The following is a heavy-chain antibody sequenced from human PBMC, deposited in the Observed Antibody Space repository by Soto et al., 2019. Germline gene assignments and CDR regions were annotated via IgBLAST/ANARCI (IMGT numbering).Heavy chain of an antibody. CDR1: DESICRRTSF. V-gene: IGHV4-39*01. CDR2: IYYSGST. CDR3: ARHHSDFWFDP. Sequence: PLETLSVTCSVSDESICRRTSFRGRKSQPPGKGIEWIGRIYYSGSTYYNPSLKNRVTVSVDTSKNQFSLKLSSVTAADTAVYYGARHHSDFWFDPWGQGTLVTVSS. D-gene: IGHD1-26*01. J-gene: IGHJ5*02.